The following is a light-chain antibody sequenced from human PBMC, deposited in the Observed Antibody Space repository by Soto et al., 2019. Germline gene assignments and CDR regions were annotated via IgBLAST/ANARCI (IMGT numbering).Light chain of an antibody. Sequence: EIVMTQSPATLSVSPGERATLSCRASQSVSSNLAWYQQKPGQAPRLLIYGASTRATGIPARFSGSGSGTEFTLTITGLQSEEFAVYYCQQYNNWWTFGKGTKVEIK. CDR3: QQYNNWWT. V-gene: IGKV3-15*01. CDR2: GAS. CDR1: QSVSSN. J-gene: IGKJ1*01.